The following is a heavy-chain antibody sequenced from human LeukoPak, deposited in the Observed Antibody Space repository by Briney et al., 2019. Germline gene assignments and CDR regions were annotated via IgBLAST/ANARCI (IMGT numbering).Heavy chain of an antibody. CDR1: GFTFSSYG. Sequence: GGSLRLSCAASGFTFSSYGMHWVRQAPGKGLEWVAVIWYDGSNKYYADSVKGRFTISRDNSKNTLYLQMNSLRAEDTALYYCAKVTTGYYYYFDSWGQGTPITVSS. CDR2: IWYDGSNK. J-gene: IGHJ4*02. D-gene: IGHD3-9*01. V-gene: IGHV3-33*06. CDR3: AKVTTGYYYYFDS.